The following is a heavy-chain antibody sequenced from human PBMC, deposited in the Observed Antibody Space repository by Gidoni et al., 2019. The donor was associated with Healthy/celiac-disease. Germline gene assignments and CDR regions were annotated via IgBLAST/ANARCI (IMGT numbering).Heavy chain of an antibody. CDR2: WYDGSNK. D-gene: IGHD2-15*01. J-gene: IGHJ4*02. CDR3: ASVCSGGSCNAN. V-gene: IGHV3-33*01. Sequence: WYDGSNKYYADSVKGRFTISRDNSKNTLYLQMNSLRAEDTAVYYCASVCSGGSCNANWGQGTLVTVSS.